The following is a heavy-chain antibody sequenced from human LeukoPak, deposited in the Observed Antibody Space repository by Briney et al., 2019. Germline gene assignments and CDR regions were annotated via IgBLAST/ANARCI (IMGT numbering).Heavy chain of an antibody. CDR3: ARDSMVATPYY. CDR1: GGSISSGSYY. Sequence: SETLSLTCTVSGGSISSGSYYWNWIRQLAGKGLEWIGRFYTSGSTNYNPSLKSRVTISVDTSKNQFSLKLSSVTAADTAVCYCARDSMVATPYYWGQGTLVTVSS. V-gene: IGHV4-61*02. D-gene: IGHD5-12*01. J-gene: IGHJ4*02. CDR2: FYTSGST.